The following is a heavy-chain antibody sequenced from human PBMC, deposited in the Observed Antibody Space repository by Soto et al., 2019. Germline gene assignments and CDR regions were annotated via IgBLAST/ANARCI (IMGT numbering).Heavy chain of an antibody. CDR2: IIPIFGTA. CDR3: ARDMSGGWYVEFGY. J-gene: IGHJ4*02. Sequence: QLVQSGAEVKKPGSSVKVSCKASGGTFSSYAISWVRQAXGQGXXWMGGIIPIFGTANYAQKFQGRVTITADESTSTAYMELSSLRSEDTAVYYCARDMSGGWYVEFGYWGQGTLVTVSS. V-gene: IGHV1-69*01. D-gene: IGHD6-19*01. CDR1: GGTFSSYA.